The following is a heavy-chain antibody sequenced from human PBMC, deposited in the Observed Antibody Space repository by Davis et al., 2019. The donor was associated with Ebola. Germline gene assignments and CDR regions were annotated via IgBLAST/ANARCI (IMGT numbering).Heavy chain of an antibody. V-gene: IGHV4-59*12. Sequence: SETLSLTCSVSGGSIRGYHWSWIRQSPGKGLEWIGYIYDSGFTNYNPSLKNRVTLSLDTSKNQFSLKLSSVTAADTAVYYCARAQFPTTSDHWGQGTLVTVSS. CDR2: IYDSGFT. CDR3: ARAQFPTTSDH. CDR1: GGSIRGYH. J-gene: IGHJ4*02. D-gene: IGHD1-1*01.